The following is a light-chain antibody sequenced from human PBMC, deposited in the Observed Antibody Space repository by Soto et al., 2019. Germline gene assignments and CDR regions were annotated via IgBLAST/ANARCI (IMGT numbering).Light chain of an antibody. CDR2: NTD. CDR1: SGSVSSTSY. Sequence: QTVVTQEPSLSVSPGGTVTLTCGLTSGSVSSTSYPSWYQQTPGQAPRTLIYNTDTRSSGVPDRFSGSILGNKAALTITGAQADAECDYYCILYMGRGISVFGGGTKLTVL. CDR3: ILYMGRGISV. V-gene: IGLV8-61*01. J-gene: IGLJ3*02.